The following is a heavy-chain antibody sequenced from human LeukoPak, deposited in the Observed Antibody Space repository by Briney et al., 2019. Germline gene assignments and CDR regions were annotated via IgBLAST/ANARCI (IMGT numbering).Heavy chain of an antibody. CDR1: GGSISSGSYY. J-gene: IGHJ4*02. D-gene: IGHD3-10*01. V-gene: IGHV4-61*02. CDR3: ARDSGRWLQGSN. Sequence: SQTLSLTCTVSGGSISSGSYYWSWIRQPAGKGLEWIGRIYTSGSTNYNPSLKSRVTISVDTSKNQFSLKLSSVTAADTAVYYCARDSGRWLQGSNWGQGTLVTVSS. CDR2: IYTSGST.